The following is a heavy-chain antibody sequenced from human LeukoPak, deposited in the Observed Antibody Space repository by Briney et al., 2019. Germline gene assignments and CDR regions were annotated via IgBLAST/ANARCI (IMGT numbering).Heavy chain of an antibody. Sequence: SETLSLTCTVSGGSISSYYWSWIRQPPGKGLEWIGYIYYSGSTYYNPSLKSRVTISVDTSKNQFSLKLSSVTAADTAVYYCASERYCSSTSCYLPHAFDIWGQGTMVTVSS. V-gene: IGHV4-59*06. D-gene: IGHD2-2*01. J-gene: IGHJ3*02. CDR1: GGSISSYY. CDR3: ASERYCSSTSCYLPHAFDI. CDR2: IYYSGST.